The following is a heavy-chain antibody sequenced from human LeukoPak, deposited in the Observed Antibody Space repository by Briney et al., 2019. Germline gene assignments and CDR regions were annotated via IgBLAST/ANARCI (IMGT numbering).Heavy chain of an antibody. CDR2: IYYSGST. CDR3: ASTSSGGSHWWFDP. J-gene: IGHJ5*02. Sequence: SETLSLTCAVSGGSISSGGYYWSWIRQHPGKGLEWIGYIYYSGSTYYNPSLKSRVTISVDTSKNQFSLKLSSVTAADTAVYYCASTSSGGSHWWFDPWGQGTLVTVSS. D-gene: IGHD2-15*01. V-gene: IGHV4-31*11. CDR1: GGSISSGGYY.